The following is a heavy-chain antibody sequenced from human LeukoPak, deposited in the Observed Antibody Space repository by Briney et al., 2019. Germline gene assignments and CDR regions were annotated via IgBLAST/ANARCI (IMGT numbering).Heavy chain of an antibody. Sequence: PSETLSLTCTVSGGPISSYYWSWIRQPPGKGLEWIGYIYYSGSTNYNPSLKSRVTISVDTSKNQFSLKLSSVTAADTAVYYCARVLIAAAGTGYYYYYYYMDVWGKGTTVTVSS. CDR1: GGPISSYY. J-gene: IGHJ6*03. D-gene: IGHD6-13*01. CDR3: ARVLIAAAGTGYYYYYYYMDV. CDR2: IYYSGST. V-gene: IGHV4-59*01.